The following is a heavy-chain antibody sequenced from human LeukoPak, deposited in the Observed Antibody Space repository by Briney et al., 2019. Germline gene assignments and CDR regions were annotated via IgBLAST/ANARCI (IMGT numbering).Heavy chain of an antibody. CDR3: ARDYADYVGYFFFDY. J-gene: IGHJ4*02. CDR1: GCTFNNYA. V-gene: IGHV3-23*01. CDR2: ISGGGETT. D-gene: IGHD4-17*01. Sequence: GGSLRLSCAASGCTFNNYAMNWVRQAPGKGLEWVSSISGGGETTYYADSAKGRFTIARDNSQNTLYLQMNSLRAEDTAVYYCARDYADYVGYFFFDYWGQGTLVTVSS.